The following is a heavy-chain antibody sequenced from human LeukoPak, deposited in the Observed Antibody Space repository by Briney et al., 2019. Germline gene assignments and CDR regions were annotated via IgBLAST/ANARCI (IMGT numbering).Heavy chain of an antibody. V-gene: IGHV5-51*01. Sequence: GESLKISCKGSGYSFTSSWIGWVRQMPGKGLEWMGIIYPGDSETRYSPSFQGQVTISADKSINTAYLQWSSLKAPDTAMYYCARIGGPEVPATIMRRRGWFDPWGQGTLVTVSS. CDR1: GYSFTSSW. CDR2: IYPGDSET. CDR3: ARIGGPEVPATIMRRRGWFDP. J-gene: IGHJ5*02. D-gene: IGHD2-2*02.